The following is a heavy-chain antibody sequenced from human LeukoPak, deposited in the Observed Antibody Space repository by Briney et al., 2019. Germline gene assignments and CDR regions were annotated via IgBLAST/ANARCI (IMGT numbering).Heavy chain of an antibody. Sequence: GGSLRLSCAASGFTFSSYAMSWVRQAPGKGLEWVSAISGSGGSTYYADSVKGRFTISRDNPKNTLYLQMNSLRAEDTAVYYCAHGARAVSRLRDDILTGYYFWGQGTLVTVSS. CDR3: AHGARAVSRLRDDILTGYYF. V-gene: IGHV3-23*01. CDR2: ISGSGGST. CDR1: GFTFSSYA. J-gene: IGHJ4*02. D-gene: IGHD3-9*01.